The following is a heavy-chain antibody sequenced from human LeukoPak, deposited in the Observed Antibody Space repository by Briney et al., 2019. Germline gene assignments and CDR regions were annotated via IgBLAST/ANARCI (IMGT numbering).Heavy chain of an antibody. CDR2: IYTSGST. CDR3: AREGTSDFWSRNWFDP. CDR1: GGSISSGSYY. J-gene: IGHJ5*02. D-gene: IGHD3-3*01. Sequence: SQTLSLTCTVSGGSISSGSYYWSWIRQPAGKGLEWIGRIYTSGSTKYNPSLKSRVTISVDTSKNQFSLKLSSVTAADTAVYYCAREGTSDFWSRNWFDPWGQGTLVTVSS. V-gene: IGHV4-61*02.